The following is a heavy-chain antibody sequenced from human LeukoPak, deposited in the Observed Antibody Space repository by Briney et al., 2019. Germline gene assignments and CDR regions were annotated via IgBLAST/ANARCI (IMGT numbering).Heavy chain of an antibody. CDR2: INHNGNVN. CDR1: GFTFSSYW. Sequence: GGSLRLSCAASGFTFSSYWMNWARQAPGKGLEWVASINHNGNVNYYVDSVKGRFTISRDNAKNSLYLQMSNLRAEDTAVYFCARGAGLDVWGQGATVTVSS. J-gene: IGHJ6*02. CDR3: ARGAGLDV. V-gene: IGHV3-7*03. D-gene: IGHD3-16*01.